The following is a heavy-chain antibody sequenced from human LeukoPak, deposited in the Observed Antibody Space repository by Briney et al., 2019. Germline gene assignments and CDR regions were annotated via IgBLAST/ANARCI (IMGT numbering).Heavy chain of an antibody. D-gene: IGHD4-11*01. V-gene: IGHV4-39*01. J-gene: IGHJ5*02. CDR2: IYYSGST. CDR3: ASGHYSDYVVWFDP. CDR1: GGTISNGAYY. Sequence: PSETLSLTCTVSGGTISNGAYYWSWIRQPPGKGLEWIGTIYYSGSTYYNPSLNSRVTMSVDTSKNQFSLKLSSVTAADTAVYYCASGHYSDYVVWFDPWGQGTLVTVSS.